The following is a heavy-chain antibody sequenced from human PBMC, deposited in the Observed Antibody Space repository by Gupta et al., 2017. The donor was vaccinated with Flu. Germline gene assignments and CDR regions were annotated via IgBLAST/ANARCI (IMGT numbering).Heavy chain of an antibody. CDR2: ISSSSSTI. CDR1: GFTFSSYS. V-gene: IGHV3-48*02. J-gene: IGHJ4*02. CDR3: ARDRQPIELPLGLVELNY. Sequence: EVQLVESGGGSVQPGGSLRLSCAASGFTFSSYSMYWVRQAPGKGLEWVSYISSSSSTIYYADSVKGRFTISRDNAKNSLYLQMNSLRDEDTAVYYCARDRQPIELPLGLVELNYWGQGTRVTVSS. D-gene: IGHD2-15*01.